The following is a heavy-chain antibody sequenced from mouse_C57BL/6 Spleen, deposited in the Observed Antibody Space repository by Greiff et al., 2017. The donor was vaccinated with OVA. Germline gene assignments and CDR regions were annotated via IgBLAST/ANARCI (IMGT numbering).Heavy chain of an antibody. Sequence: VQLQQSGPGLVKPSQSLSLTCSVTGYSITSGYYWNWIRQFPGNKLEWMGYISYDGSNNYNPSLKNRISITRDTSKNQFFLKLNSVTTEDTATYYCARDPFDAWFAYWGQGTLVTVSA. J-gene: IGHJ3*01. V-gene: IGHV3-6*01. CDR3: ARDPFDAWFAY. D-gene: IGHD2-3*01. CDR2: ISYDGSN. CDR1: GYSITSGYY.